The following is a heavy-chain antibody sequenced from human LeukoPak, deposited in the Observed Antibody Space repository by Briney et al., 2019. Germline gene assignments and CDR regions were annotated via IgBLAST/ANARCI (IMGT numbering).Heavy chain of an antibody. CDR1: GFTFISYW. D-gene: IGHD2-21*01. Sequence: GGSLRLSCAASGFTFISYWMSWVRQAPGKGLEWAANIKQDGSEKYYVDSVKGRFTISRDNAKNSLYLQMNSLRAEDTAVYYCAREKDLWWRRGGHWGQGTLVTVSS. V-gene: IGHV3-7*01. CDR2: IKQDGSEK. J-gene: IGHJ4*02. CDR3: AREKDLWWRRGGH.